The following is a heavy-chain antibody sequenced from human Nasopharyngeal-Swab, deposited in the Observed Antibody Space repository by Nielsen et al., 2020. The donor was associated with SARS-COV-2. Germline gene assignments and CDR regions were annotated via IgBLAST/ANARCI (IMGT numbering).Heavy chain of an antibody. CDR2: ISRGGSYI. CDR3: ARVQQIYAISLNYYGVDV. V-gene: IGHV3-21*04. Sequence: GESLKISCAASGFAFSRHGMNWVRQAPGKGLEWVSFISRGGSYIYYADSVKGRFTISRDNAKDSLYLQMNSLRVEDTAVYYCARVQQIYAISLNYYGVDVWGQGTTVTVSS. D-gene: IGHD2-8*01. J-gene: IGHJ6*02. CDR1: GFAFSRHG.